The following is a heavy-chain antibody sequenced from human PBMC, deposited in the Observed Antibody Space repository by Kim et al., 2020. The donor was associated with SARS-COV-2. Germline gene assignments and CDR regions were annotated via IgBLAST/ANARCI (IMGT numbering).Heavy chain of an antibody. CDR2: ISGSGGST. CDR3: AKRHSIWFGLSYYFDY. J-gene: IGHJ4*02. D-gene: IGHD3-10*01. Sequence: GGSLRLSCAASGFTFSSYAMSWVRQAPGKGLEWVSAISGSGGSTYYADSVKGRFTISRDNSKNTLYLQMNSLRAEDTAVYYWAKRHSIWFGLSYYFDYWGQGTLVTVSS. CDR1: GFTFSSYA. V-gene: IGHV3-23*01.